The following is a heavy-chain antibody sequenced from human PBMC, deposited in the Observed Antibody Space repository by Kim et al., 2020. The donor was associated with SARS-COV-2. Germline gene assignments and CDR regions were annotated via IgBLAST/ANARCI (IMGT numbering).Heavy chain of an antibody. CDR2: ILYDGYK. Sequence: GGSLRLSCAAPGNNFSKYVMHWVRQTPGKGLEWVAAILYDGYKYYADSVKGRFTISRDNSKNTLYLQMNSLRVDDTAVYYCANEAVNSGTWPYQYYGMGVWGRGTTVTVSS. V-gene: IGHV3-30*18. CDR1: GNNFSKYV. D-gene: IGHD6-19*01. CDR3: ANEAVNSGTWPYQYYGMGV. J-gene: IGHJ6*02.